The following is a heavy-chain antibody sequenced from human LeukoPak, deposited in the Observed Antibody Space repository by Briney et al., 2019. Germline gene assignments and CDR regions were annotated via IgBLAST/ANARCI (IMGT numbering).Heavy chain of an antibody. J-gene: IGHJ4*02. CDR1: GFTLSTNA. CDR2: ISGSGAST. CDR3: AKKNYCDG. V-gene: IGHV3-23*01. Sequence: GGSLRLSCLTSGFTLSTNAMSWVRQAPGKGLEWISGISGSGASTYYADSVEGRFTISRDNAKNSLYLQMNSLRAEDTAVYYCAKKNYCDGWGQGTLVTVSS.